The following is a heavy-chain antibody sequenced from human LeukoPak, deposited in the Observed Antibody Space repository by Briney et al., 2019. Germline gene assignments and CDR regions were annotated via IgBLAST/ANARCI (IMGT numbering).Heavy chain of an antibody. D-gene: IGHD2-2*01. J-gene: IGHJ4*02. V-gene: IGHV1-69*05. CDR2: IIPIFGTA. CDR3: ARQMGDCSSTSCFFDY. Sequence: SVKVSCTTSVGTFSTDGISWVRQAPGQGLEWMGGIIPIFGTANYAQKFQGRVTITTGESTSTVYMELSSLRSEDTAVYYCARQMGDCSSTSCFFDYWGQGTLVTVSS. CDR1: VGTFSTDG.